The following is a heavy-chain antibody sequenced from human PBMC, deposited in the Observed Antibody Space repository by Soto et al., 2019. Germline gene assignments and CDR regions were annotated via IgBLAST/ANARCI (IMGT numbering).Heavy chain of an antibody. CDR3: ASTTDFRPLRTHGAFDI. CDR1: GYSISSGYY. CDR2: IYHSGST. D-gene: IGHD2-2*01. J-gene: IGHJ3*02. Sequence: SETLSLTCAVSGYSISSGYYWGWIRQPPGKGLEWIGSIYHSGSTYYNPSLKSRVTISVDTSKNQFSLKLSSVTAADTAVYYCASTTDFRPLRTHGAFDIWGQGTMVT. V-gene: IGHV4-38-2*01.